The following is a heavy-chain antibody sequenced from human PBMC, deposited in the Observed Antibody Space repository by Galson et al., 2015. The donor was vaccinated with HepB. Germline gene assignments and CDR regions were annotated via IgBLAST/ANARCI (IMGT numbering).Heavy chain of an antibody. CDR1: GGTFSSYA. CDR2: IIPIFGTA. D-gene: IGHD2-2*01. V-gene: IGHV1-69*13. J-gene: IGHJ4*02. Sequence: SVKVSCKASGGTFSSYAISWVRQAPGQGLEWMGGIIPIFGTANYAQKFQGRVTITADESTSTAYMELSSLRSEDTAVYYCASPRLGYCSSTSCYDELYYFDYWGQGTLVTVSS. CDR3: ASPRLGYCSSTSCYDELYYFDY.